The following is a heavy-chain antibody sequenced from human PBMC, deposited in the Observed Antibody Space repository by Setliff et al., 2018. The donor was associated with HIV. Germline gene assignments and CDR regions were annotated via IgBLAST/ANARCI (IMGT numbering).Heavy chain of an antibody. CDR1: GGSFTSRSYY. V-gene: IGHV4-39*01. Sequence: ETLSLTCTVSGGSFTSRSYYWGWIRQPPGKGLEWIGSIFYSGITYYNPSLKSRVTISVDTSKNQFSLNLTPVTAADTAVYYCARSKTFYDFWGGYYTHGAFKIWGLGTMVTVSS. CDR3: ARSKTFYDFWGGYYTHGAFKI. D-gene: IGHD3-3*01. J-gene: IGHJ3*02. CDR2: IFYSGIT.